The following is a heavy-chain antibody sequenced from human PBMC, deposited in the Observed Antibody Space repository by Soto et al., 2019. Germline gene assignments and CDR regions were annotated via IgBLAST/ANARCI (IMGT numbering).Heavy chain of an antibody. D-gene: IGHD3-3*01. CDR1: GDSVSSNSAA. Sequence: SQTLSLTCAISGDSVSSNSAAWNWIRQSPSRGLECLGRTYYRSKWYNYYAVSLRSRITIKPDTSKNQFSLQLNSVTPEDTAVYYCARERFLEWLSNHPFDXWGQGTLGTVSX. J-gene: IGHJ4*02. V-gene: IGHV6-1*01. CDR2: TYYRSKWYN. CDR3: ARERFLEWLSNHPFDX.